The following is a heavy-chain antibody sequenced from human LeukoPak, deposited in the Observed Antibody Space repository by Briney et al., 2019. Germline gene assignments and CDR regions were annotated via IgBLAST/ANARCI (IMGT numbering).Heavy chain of an antibody. Sequence: PGGSLRLSCAASGFTFSSYAMSWVRQAPGKGLEWVPAISGNGGTTYYADSVKGRFTISRDNSKNTLYLQMNSLRAEDTAVYYCARTGSSGYFYFDYWGQGTLVTVSS. J-gene: IGHJ4*02. CDR1: GFTFSSYA. D-gene: IGHD3-22*01. CDR3: ARTGSSGYFYFDY. CDR2: ISGNGGTT. V-gene: IGHV3-23*01.